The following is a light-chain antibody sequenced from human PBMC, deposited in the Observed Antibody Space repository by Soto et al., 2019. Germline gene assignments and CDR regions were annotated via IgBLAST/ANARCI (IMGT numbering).Light chain of an antibody. J-gene: IGKJ4*01. V-gene: IGKV1-39*01. CDR3: QQSYSIPLT. Sequence: DIQMTQSPSSLSASVGDRVTITCRTSQSISNYLIWYQQKLGKAPKLLIYAASSLQSGVPSRFSGSGSGTDFTLTISSLQPEDSATYYCQQSYSIPLTLGGATTVDIK. CDR1: QSISNY. CDR2: AAS.